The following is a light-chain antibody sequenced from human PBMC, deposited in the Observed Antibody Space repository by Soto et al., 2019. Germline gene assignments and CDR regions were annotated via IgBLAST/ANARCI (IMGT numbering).Light chain of an antibody. CDR3: GSYASATLI. Sequence: QSVLTQPASVSGSPGQSITISCTGTINDIGAYNYVSWYQQYPGKVPTLLIYEVTFRPSGVSNRFSGSKSGNTASLTISGLQTEDEADYYCGSYASATLIIGGGTKRTVL. CDR2: EVT. V-gene: IGLV2-14*01. CDR1: INDIGAYNY. J-gene: IGLJ2*01.